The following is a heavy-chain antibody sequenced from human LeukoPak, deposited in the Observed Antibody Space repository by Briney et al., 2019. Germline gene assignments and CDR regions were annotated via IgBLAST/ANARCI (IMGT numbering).Heavy chain of an antibody. V-gene: IGHV3-23*01. CDR1: GFTFSSYA. CDR2: ISGSGGST. Sequence: PGGSLRLSCAASGFTFSSYAMSWVRQAPGKGLEWVSAISGSGGSTYHADSVKGRFTISRDNSKNTLYLQMNNLRAEDTAVYYCAKFLKAGRGVWGQGTTVTVSS. CDR3: AKFLKAGRGV. J-gene: IGHJ6*02.